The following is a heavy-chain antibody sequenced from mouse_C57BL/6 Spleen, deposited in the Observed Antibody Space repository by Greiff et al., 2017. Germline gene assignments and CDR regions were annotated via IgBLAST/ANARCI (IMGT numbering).Heavy chain of an antibody. V-gene: IGHV1-9*01. D-gene: IGHD3-2*02. CDR3: ASRDSSGFWFAY. J-gene: IGHJ3*01. CDR2: ILPGSGST. CDR1: GYTFTGYW. Sequence: VKLQQSGAELMKPGASVKLSCKATGYTFTGYWIEWVKQRPGHGLEWIGEILPGSGSTNYNEKFKGKATFTADTSSNTAYMQLSSLTTEDSAIYYCASRDSSGFWFAYWGQGTLVTVSA.